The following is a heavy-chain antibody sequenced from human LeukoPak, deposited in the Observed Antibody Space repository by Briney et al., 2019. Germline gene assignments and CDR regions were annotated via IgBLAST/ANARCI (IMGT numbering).Heavy chain of an antibody. J-gene: IGHJ5*02. D-gene: IGHD3-10*01. Sequence: PGGSLRLSCAASGFTFSNYGMHWVRQAPGKGLEWVAFIRYDGSNKSYADSVKGRFTISRDNSKNTLYLQMNSLRAEDTAVYYCARARKSGGITMIRGVKDRGWFDLWGQGTLVTVSS. V-gene: IGHV3-30*02. CDR3: ARARKSGGITMIRGVKDRGWFDL. CDR1: GFTFSNYG. CDR2: IRYDGSNK.